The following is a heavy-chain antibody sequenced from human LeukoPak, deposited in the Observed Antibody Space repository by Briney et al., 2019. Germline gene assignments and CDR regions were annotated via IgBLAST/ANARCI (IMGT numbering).Heavy chain of an antibody. D-gene: IGHD3-16*01. CDR1: GFNVSSNY. CDR3: VSPRFGGAFTY. CDR2: IYSGGST. V-gene: IGHV3-66*01. J-gene: IGHJ4*02. Sequence: GGSLRLSCAVSGFNVSSNYMSWVRQAPGKGLECVSVIYSGGSTSYADSVKDRFTISRDNSKNTLYLQMNSLRAEDTAVYYCVSPRFGGAFTYWGQGTPVTVSS.